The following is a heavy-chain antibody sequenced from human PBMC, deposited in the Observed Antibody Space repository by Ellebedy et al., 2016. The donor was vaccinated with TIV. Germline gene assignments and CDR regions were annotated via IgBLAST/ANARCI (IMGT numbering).Heavy chain of an antibody. CDR3: ARGSKVVRGYSYGYGWFDP. Sequence: SETLSLTXAVSGGSISSGGYSWSWIRQPPGKGLELIGYIYHSGSTYYNPSLKSRVAISVDRSKNQFSLKLSSVTAADTAVYYCARGSKVVRGYSYGYGWFDPWGQGTLVTVSS. J-gene: IGHJ5*02. V-gene: IGHV4-30-2*01. CDR1: GGSISSGGYS. CDR2: IYHSGST. D-gene: IGHD5-18*01.